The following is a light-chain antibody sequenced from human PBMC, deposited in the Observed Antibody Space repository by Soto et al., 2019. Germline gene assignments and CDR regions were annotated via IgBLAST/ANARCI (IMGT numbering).Light chain of an antibody. Sequence: DIVLTQSPVTLSLSPGQRATLSCRASQSVSSSSVAWYRQRPGQAPRLLIYAVSSRAIDTPDRFSGSGSGTDFTLTISRLEPEDFAVYYCQHFGDSVWTFGQGTKVDI. V-gene: IGKV3-20*01. CDR3: QHFGDSVWT. J-gene: IGKJ1*01. CDR1: QSVSSSS. CDR2: AVS.